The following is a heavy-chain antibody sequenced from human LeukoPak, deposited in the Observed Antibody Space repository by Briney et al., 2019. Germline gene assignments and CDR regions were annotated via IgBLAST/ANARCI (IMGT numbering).Heavy chain of an antibody. D-gene: IGHD3-22*01. CDR2: IYYSGST. Sequence: SETLSLTCTVSGGSISSSSYYWGWLRQPPGKGLEWIGSIYYSGSTYYNPSLKSRVTISVDTSKNQFSLKLSSVTAADTAVYYCARHRMYYYDSSGRGVADAFDIWGQGTMVTVSS. CDR1: GGSISSSSYY. J-gene: IGHJ3*02. V-gene: IGHV4-39*01. CDR3: ARHRMYYYDSSGRGVADAFDI.